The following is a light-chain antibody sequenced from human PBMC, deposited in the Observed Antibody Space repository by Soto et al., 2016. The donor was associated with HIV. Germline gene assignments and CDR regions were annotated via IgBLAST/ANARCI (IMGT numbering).Light chain of an antibody. Sequence: SYVPTQPLSLSVAPGETARVTCGGYNIADRPVLWYQQKPGQAPVLVIYDDSDRPSGIPERFSGFNSGNTATLTISRVEAGDAADYYCQMWDSATDHPVFGGGTRLTVL. CDR2: DDS. V-gene: IGLV3-21*04. CDR1: NIADRP. CDR3: QMWDSATDHPV. J-gene: IGLJ2*01.